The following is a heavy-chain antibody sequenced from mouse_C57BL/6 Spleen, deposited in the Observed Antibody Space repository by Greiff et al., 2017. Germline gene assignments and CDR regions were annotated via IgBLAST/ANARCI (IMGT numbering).Heavy chain of an antibody. J-gene: IGHJ1*03. CDR2: INYDGSST. V-gene: IGHV5-16*01. D-gene: IGHD1-1*01. Sequence: EVQLQESEGGLVQPGSSMKLSCTASGFTFSDYYMAWVRQVPEKGLEWVANINYDGSSTYYLDTLKSRFIISRDNAKNILYLQMSSLKSEDTATYYCAGEGDYYGSSSDWYFDVWGTGTTVTVSS. CDR3: AGEGDYYGSSSDWYFDV. CDR1: GFTFSDYY.